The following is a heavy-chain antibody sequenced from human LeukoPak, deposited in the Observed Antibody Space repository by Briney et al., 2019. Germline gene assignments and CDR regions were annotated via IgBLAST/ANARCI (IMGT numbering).Heavy chain of an antibody. D-gene: IGHD3-9*01. J-gene: IGHJ3*02. CDR3: ARLTYYDILTGQRFSDAFDI. Sequence: PSETLSLTCAVYGGSFSGYYWSWIRQPPGKGLEWIGEINHSGSTNYNPSLKSRVTISVDTSKNQFSLKLSSVTAADTAVYYCARLTYYDILTGQRFSDAFDIWGQGTMVTVSS. CDR2: INHSGST. V-gene: IGHV4-34*01. CDR1: GGSFSGYY.